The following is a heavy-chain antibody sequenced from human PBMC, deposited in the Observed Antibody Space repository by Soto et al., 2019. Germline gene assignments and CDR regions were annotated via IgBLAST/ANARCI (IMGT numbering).Heavy chain of an antibody. CDR2: IWYDGSNK. Sequence: PGGSLRLSCAASGFTFSSYGMHWVRQAPGKGLEWVAVIWYDGSNKYYADSVKGRFTISRDNSKNTLYLQMNSLRAEDTAVYYCAREDLATHEYYFDYWGQGTLVPSPQ. CDR1: GFTFSSYG. CDR3: AREDLATHEYYFDY. J-gene: IGHJ4*02. V-gene: IGHV3-33*01.